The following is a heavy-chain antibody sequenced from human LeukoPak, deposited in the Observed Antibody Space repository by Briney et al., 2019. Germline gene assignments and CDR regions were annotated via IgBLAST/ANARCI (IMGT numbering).Heavy chain of an antibody. CDR2: MYYSGST. CDR1: GGSISSSSYY. D-gene: IGHD6-13*01. V-gene: IGHV4-39*07. J-gene: IGHJ4*02. Sequence: PSETLSLTCAVSGGSISSSSYYWGWIRQPPGKGLEWIGSMYYSGSTYYNPSLKSRVTISVDTSKNQFSLKLSSVTAADTAVYYCARPGVAAAGIDYWGQGTLVTVSS. CDR3: ARPGVAAAGIDY.